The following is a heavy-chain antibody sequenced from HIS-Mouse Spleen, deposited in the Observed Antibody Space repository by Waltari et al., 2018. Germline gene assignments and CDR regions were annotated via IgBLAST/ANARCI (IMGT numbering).Heavy chain of an antibody. Sequence: EVQLVESGGGLVQPGRSLRLSCAASGFTFDDYAMHLVRHAPGKGLEWVSGISWNSGSIGYADSVKGRFTISRDNAKNSLYLQMNSLRAEDTTLYYCAKDRRGSGWYFDYWGQGTLVTVSS. D-gene: IGHD6-19*01. CDR3: AKDRRGSGWYFDY. CDR1: GFTFDDYA. V-gene: IGHV3-9*01. J-gene: IGHJ4*02. CDR2: ISWNSGSI.